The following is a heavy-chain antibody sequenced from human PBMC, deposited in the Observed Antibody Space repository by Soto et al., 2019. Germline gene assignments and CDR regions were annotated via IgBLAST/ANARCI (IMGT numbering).Heavy chain of an antibody. V-gene: IGHV3-30*18. CDR2: ISYDGSNK. J-gene: IGHJ4*02. CDR1: GFTFSSYG. CDR3: AKEARVTGPQDY. Sequence: QVQLVESGGGVVQPGRSLRLSCAASGFTFSSYGMHWVRQAPGKGLEWVAVISYDGSNKYYADSVKGRFTISRDNSKHTLYLQMNSLRAEDTAVYYCAKEARVTGPQDYWGQGTLVTVSS. D-gene: IGHD3-9*01.